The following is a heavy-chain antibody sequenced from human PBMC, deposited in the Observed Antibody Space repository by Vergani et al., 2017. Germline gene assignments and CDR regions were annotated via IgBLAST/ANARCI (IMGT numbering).Heavy chain of an antibody. V-gene: IGHV3-9*01. Sequence: EVQLVESGGGLVQPGRSLRLSCAASGFTFDDYAMHWVRQAPGKGLEWVSGISWNSGSIGYADSVKGRFTISRDNAKNSLYLQMNSLRAEDTAVYYCARDLGDSSGYYAYYYYYGMDVWGQGTTVTVSS. D-gene: IGHD3-22*01. J-gene: IGHJ6*02. CDR3: ARDLGDSSGYYAYYYYYGMDV. CDR1: GFTFDDYA. CDR2: ISWNSGSI.